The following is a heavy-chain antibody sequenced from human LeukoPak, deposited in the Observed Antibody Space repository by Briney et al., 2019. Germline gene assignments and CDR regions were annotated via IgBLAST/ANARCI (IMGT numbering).Heavy chain of an antibody. J-gene: IGHJ2*01. V-gene: IGHV4-38-2*02. CDR1: GYSISSGYY. D-gene: IGHD4-11*01. CDR3: ARDTGPGYFDL. CDR2: IYHSGST. Sequence: SETLSLTCTVSGYSISSGYYWGWIRQPPGKGLEWIGSIYHSGSTYYNPSLKSRVTISVDTSKNQFSLKLSSVTAADTAVYYCARDTGPGYFDLWGRGTLVTVSS.